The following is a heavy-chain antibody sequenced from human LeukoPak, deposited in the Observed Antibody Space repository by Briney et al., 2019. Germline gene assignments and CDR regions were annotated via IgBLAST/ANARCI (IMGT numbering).Heavy chain of an antibody. V-gene: IGHV3-23*01. CDR3: AKDGVTMIGRGTYFDY. D-gene: IGHD3-22*01. J-gene: IGHJ4*02. CDR2: ISGSGGST. CDR1: GFTFSSYA. Sequence: GGSLRLSCAASGFTFSSYAMSWVCQAPGKGLEWVSAISGSGGSTYYADSVKGRFTISRDNSKNTLYLQMNSLRAEDTAVYYCAKDGVTMIGRGTYFDYWGQGTLVTVSS.